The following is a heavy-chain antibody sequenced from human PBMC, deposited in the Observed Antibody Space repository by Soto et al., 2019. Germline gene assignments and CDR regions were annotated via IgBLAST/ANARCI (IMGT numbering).Heavy chain of an antibody. CDR3: AGSRIRFLEWSNLDY. CDR2: IYYSGST. D-gene: IGHD3-3*01. CDR1: GGSISSGDYY. J-gene: IGHJ4*02. Sequence: SETLSLTCTVSGGSISSGDYYWSWIRQPPGKGLEWIGYIYYSGSTYYNPSLKSRVTISVDTSKNQFSLKLSSVTAADTAVYYCAGSRIRFLEWSNLDYWGQGTRVTAPQ. V-gene: IGHV4-30-4*01.